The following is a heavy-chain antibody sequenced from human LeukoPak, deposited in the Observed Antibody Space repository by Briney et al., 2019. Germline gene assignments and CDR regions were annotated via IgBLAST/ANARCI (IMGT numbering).Heavy chain of an antibody. V-gene: IGHV3-21*01. D-gene: IGHD5-12*01. J-gene: IGHJ3*02. CDR2: ISSSSSYI. CDR1: GFTCSSYS. Sequence: KPGGSLRLSCAASGFTCSSYSMNWVRQAPGKGLEWVSSISSSSSYIYYADSVKGRFTISRDNAKNSLYLQMNSLRAEDTAVYYCARHSGRIVSDAFDIWGQGTMVTVSS. CDR3: ARHSGRIVSDAFDI.